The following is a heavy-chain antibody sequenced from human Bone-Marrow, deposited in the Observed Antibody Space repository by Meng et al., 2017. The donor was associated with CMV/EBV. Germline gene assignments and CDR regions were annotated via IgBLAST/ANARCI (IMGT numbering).Heavy chain of an antibody. D-gene: IGHD2-15*01. V-gene: IGHV3-30*02. CDR2: IRFDGNNK. CDR1: GFTFSTYG. J-gene: IGHJ4*02. Sequence: GESLKISCAASGFTFSTYGMHWVRQAPGKGLEWVAFIRFDGNNKYYADSVQGRFTISRDNSKNTLFLQMNSLRAEDTAVYYCAAASGPFAYWGQGTLVTVSS. CDR3: AAASGPFAY.